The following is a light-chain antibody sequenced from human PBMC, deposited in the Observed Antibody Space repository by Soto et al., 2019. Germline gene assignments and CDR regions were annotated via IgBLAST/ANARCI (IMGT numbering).Light chain of an antibody. CDR3: CSYAGSSTFDVV. V-gene: IGLV2-23*03. J-gene: IGLJ2*01. CDR2: EGS. CDR1: SSDVGSYNL. Sequence: QLVLTQPASVSGSPGQSITISCTGTSSDVGSYNLVSWYQQHPGKAPKLMIYEGSKRPSGVSNRFSGSKSGNTASLTISGLQAEDEADYYCCSYAGSSTFDVVFGGGTKLTVL.